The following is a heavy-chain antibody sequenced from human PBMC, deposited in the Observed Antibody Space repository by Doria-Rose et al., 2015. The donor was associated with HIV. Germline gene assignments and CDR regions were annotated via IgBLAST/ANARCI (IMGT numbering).Heavy chain of an antibody. V-gene: IGHV3-66*01. D-gene: IGHD3-16*01. CDR2: IYSDGRT. J-gene: IGHJ4*02. CDR3: ARDPFQSWAY. Sequence: EVQLLESGGGLVQPGESLRLSCAASGFTVSSNYMSWVRQAPGKGLEWVSVIYSDGRTYYADSVKGRFTVSRDNSKNTLYLQINSLRAEDTAVYYCARDPFQSWAYWGRGTLVTVSS. CDR1: GFTVSSNY.